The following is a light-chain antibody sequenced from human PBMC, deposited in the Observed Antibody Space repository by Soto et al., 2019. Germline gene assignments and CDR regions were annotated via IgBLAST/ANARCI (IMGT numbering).Light chain of an antibody. Sequence: EIVMTQSPATLSVSPGERATLSCRASQSVSSNLAWYQQKPGQAPRLLIYGASIRATCIPARFSGSGSGTEFTLTISSLQSEDFAVYYCQQYNNWPPWTFGQGTKVEIK. J-gene: IGKJ1*01. CDR2: GAS. CDR1: QSVSSN. CDR3: QQYNNWPPWT. V-gene: IGKV3-15*01.